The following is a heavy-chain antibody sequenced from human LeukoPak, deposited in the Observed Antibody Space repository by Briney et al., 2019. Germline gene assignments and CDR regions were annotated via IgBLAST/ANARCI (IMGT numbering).Heavy chain of an antibody. J-gene: IGHJ4*02. V-gene: IGHV1-3*01. D-gene: IGHD6-13*01. CDR2: INAGNGNT. CDR1: GYTFTSYA. Sequence: ASVKVSCKASGYTFTSYAMHWVRQAPGQRLEWMGWINAGNGNTKYSQKFQGRVTITRDTSASTAYMELSSLRSEDTAVYHCWAAAARPAYYFDYWGQGTLVTVSS. CDR3: WAAAARPAYYFDY.